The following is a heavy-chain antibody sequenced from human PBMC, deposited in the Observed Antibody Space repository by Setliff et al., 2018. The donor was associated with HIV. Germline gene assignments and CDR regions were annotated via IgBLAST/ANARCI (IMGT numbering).Heavy chain of an antibody. CDR2: IYYGGTT. D-gene: IGHD6-13*01. J-gene: IGHJ5*02. CDR3: ARLRAAGTVHYFDP. CDR1: GGSIRSIDYF. V-gene: IGHV4-39*01. Sequence: PSETLSVTCTVSGGSIRSIDYFWGWIRQPPGKGLEWLGNIGNIYYGGTTYYNPSLKGRITISVFTSSQQLSLTLTSVTPADTAVYYCARLRAAGTVHYFDPWGQGTQVTVSS.